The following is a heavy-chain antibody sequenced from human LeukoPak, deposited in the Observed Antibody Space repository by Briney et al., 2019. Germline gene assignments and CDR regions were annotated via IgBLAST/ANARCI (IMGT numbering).Heavy chain of an antibody. V-gene: IGHV3-15*01. CDR3: SSIAPAGYTDY. J-gene: IGHJ4*02. D-gene: IGHD6-13*01. CDR2: IKSKIDGGTT. Sequence: GGSLRLSCAASGFTFSNAWMSWFRQAPGKGLEWVARIKSKIDGGTTDYAAPVKGRFTISRDDSKNTLHLQMNSLKTEDTAVYYCSSIAPAGYTDYWGQGTLVTVSS. CDR1: GFTFSNAW.